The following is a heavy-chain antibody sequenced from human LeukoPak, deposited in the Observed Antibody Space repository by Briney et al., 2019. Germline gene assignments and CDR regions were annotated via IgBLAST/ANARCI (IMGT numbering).Heavy chain of an antibody. CDR2: ISGSGGST. CDR1: GFTFSSYA. Sequence: GGSLRLSCAASGFTFSSYAMSWVRQAPGKGLEWVSAISGSGGSTYYADSVKGRFTISRDNSKNTLYLQMNSLRAEDTAVYYCATSSHQASQNNCYFDYWGQGTLVTVSS. V-gene: IGHV3-23*01. CDR3: ATSSHQASQNNCYFDY. J-gene: IGHJ4*02. D-gene: IGHD1-1*01.